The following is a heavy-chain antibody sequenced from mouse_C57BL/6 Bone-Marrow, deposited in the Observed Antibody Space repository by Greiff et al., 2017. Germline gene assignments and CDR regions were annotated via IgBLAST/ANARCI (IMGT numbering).Heavy chain of an antibody. Sequence: QVQLQQPGAELVKPGASVKLSCKASGYTFTSYWMQWVKQRPGQGLEWLGEIDPSDSYTNYNQKFKGKATLTVDTSSSTAYMQLSSLTSEDSAVYYCARGYDYVDFDYWGQGTTLTVSS. CDR1: GYTFTSYW. CDR2: IDPSDSYT. D-gene: IGHD2-4*01. CDR3: ARGYDYVDFDY. J-gene: IGHJ2*01. V-gene: IGHV1-50*01.